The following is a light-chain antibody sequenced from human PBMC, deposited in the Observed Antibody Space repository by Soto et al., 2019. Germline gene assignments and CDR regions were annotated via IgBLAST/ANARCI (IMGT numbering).Light chain of an antibody. CDR2: DSP. CDR3: QRYNSNSRT. Sequence: DIQMTQSPSTLSASVGDRVTITCRASQNVDNWVAWYQQKPGKAPKFLIYDSPNLESGVPSRFSGRGSGTEFTLTISSLQPDDFATYYCQRYNSNSRTFGQGTRV. J-gene: IGKJ1*01. V-gene: IGKV1-5*01. CDR1: QNVDNW.